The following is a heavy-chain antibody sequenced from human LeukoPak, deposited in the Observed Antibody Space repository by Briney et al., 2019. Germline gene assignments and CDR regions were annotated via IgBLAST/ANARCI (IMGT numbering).Heavy chain of an antibody. V-gene: IGHV4-59*11. CDR3: ARDSAYYDFWSGYSTRWFDP. Sequence: SETLSLTCTVSGGSISSHYWSWIRQPPGKGLEWIGYIYYSGSTNYNPSLKSRVTISVDTSKNQFSLKLSSVTAADTAVYYCARDSAYYDFWSGYSTRWFDPWGQGTLVTVSS. CDR1: GGSISSHY. CDR2: IYYSGST. D-gene: IGHD3-3*01. J-gene: IGHJ5*02.